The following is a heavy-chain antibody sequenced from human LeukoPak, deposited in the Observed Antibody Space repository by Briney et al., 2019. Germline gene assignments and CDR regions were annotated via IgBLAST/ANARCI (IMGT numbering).Heavy chain of an antibody. CDR1: GYTFTGYY. V-gene: IGHV1-2*02. Sequence: ASVKVSCKASGYTFTGYYMHWVRQAPGQGLEWMGWTNPNSGGTNYAQKFQGRVTMTRDTSISTAYMELSRLRSDDTAVYYCAKDGYYDSSAYYYVRYFDLWGRGTLVTVSS. CDR2: TNPNSGGT. D-gene: IGHD3-22*01. CDR3: AKDGYYDSSAYYYVRYFDL. J-gene: IGHJ2*01.